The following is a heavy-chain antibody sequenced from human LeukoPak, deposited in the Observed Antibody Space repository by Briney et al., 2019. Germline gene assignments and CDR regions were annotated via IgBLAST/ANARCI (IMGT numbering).Heavy chain of an antibody. V-gene: IGHV4-4*07. Sequence: PSETLSLTCTVSGGSISSYYWSWIRQPAGKGLEWIGRINTSGSTNYNPSLKSRVTMSVDTSKNQFSLKLSSVTAADTAVYYCARIDWFGESPGMDVWGQGTTVTVSS. D-gene: IGHD3-10*01. CDR3: ARIDWFGESPGMDV. CDR1: GGSISSYY. CDR2: INTSGST. J-gene: IGHJ6*02.